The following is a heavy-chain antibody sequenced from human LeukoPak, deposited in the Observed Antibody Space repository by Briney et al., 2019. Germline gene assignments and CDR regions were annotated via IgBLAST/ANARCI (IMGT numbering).Heavy chain of an antibody. CDR2: IWYDGSNK. CDR1: GFTFSSYG. D-gene: IGHD3-3*01. CDR3: ARDGRSDQRITIFGVQDTAMVTDLDY. V-gene: IGHV3-33*08. Sequence: HPGGSLRLSCAASGFTFSSYGMHWVRQAPGKGLEWVAVIWYDGSNKYYADSVKGRFTISRDNAKNSLYLQMNSLRAEDTAVYYCARDGRSDQRITIFGVQDTAMVTDLDYWGQGTLVTVSS. J-gene: IGHJ4*02.